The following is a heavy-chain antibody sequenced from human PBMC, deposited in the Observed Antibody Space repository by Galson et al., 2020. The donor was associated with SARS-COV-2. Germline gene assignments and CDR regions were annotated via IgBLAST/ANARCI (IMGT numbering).Heavy chain of an antibody. V-gene: IGHV4-39*07. J-gene: IGHJ4*02. Sequence: SETLSLTCTVSGDSIRNSLYYWAWIRQTPGKELEWIATVYYTGSTYYNPSLKSRVTVSVDTSKNQFSLDVTSVAAADTAVYYCARVLRDDPTSWPFDFWGQGTQVTVSS. CDR3: ARVLRDDPTSWPFDF. D-gene: IGHD2-2*01. CDR1: GDSIRNSLYY. CDR2: VYYTGST.